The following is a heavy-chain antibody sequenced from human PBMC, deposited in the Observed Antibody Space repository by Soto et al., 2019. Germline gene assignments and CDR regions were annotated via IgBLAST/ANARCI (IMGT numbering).Heavy chain of an antibody. D-gene: IGHD1-26*01. CDR2: ISGSGGST. V-gene: IGHV3-23*01. J-gene: IGHJ4*02. CDR3: AKDAPPVNSGSYGSGY. CDR1: GFTFSSYA. Sequence: GGSLRLSCAASGFTFSSYAMSWVRQAPGKGLEWVSAISGSGGSTYYADSVKGRFTISRDNSKNTLYLQMNSLRAEDTAVYYCAKDAPPVNSGSYGSGYWGQGTLVTVSS.